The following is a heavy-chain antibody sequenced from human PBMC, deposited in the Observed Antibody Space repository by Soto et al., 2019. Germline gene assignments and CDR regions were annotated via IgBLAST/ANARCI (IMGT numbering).Heavy chain of an antibody. Sequence: PGGSLRLSCAASGFTFTNAWLNWVRQTPGKGLEWVGRIKSNADGGTTDYAAPVKGRFTISRDDSKNTLYLQMNSLKTEYTAVYYCATIPLYWARGTLVIVSS. V-gene: IGHV3-15*07. D-gene: IGHD2-2*02. J-gene: IGHJ4*02. CDR2: IKSNADGGTT. CDR1: GFTFTNAW. CDR3: ATIPLY.